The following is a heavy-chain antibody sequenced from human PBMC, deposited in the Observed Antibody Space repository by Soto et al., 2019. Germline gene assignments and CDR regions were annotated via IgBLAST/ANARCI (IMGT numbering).Heavy chain of an antibody. D-gene: IGHD6-6*01. V-gene: IGHV4-31*02. Sequence: PSETLSLTCTVSGGSISNGGYYWSWIRQHPGKGLEWIGYIYYSGNTYYNPSLKSRINISVDTSKNQFSLKLSSVTAADTAVYYCARVLREHRSSSSVDPWGQGTLVTVS. CDR1: GGSISNGGYY. CDR2: IYYSGNT. CDR3: ARVLREHRSSSSVDP. J-gene: IGHJ5*02.